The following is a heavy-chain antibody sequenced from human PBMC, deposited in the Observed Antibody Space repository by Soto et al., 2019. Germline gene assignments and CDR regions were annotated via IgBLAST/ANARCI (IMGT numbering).Heavy chain of an antibody. V-gene: IGHV3-72*01. D-gene: IGHD1-1*01. Sequence: GGSLRLSCAASGFTFSDHYMDWVRQAPGKGLEWVGRTRNKANSYTTEYAASVKGRFTISRDDSKNSLYLQMNSLKTEDTAVYYCARFTSTVSWYFDLWGRGTLVTVSS. CDR3: ARFTSTVSWYFDL. CDR1: GFTFSDHY. J-gene: IGHJ2*01. CDR2: TRNKANSYTT.